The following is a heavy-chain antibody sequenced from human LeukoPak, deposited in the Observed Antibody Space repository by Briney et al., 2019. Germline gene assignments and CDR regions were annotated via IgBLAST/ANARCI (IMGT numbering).Heavy chain of an antibody. CDR2: INPNGGST. Sequence: ASVKVSCKASGYTFTSYYIHWVRQAPGQGLEWMGIINPNGGSTSYEQKFQGRVTMTRDTSTRTVYMELSSLRSEDTAVYYCARDILFGEFSRQCWGQGTLVTVSS. CDR1: GYTFTSYY. J-gene: IGHJ4*02. D-gene: IGHD3-10*02. V-gene: IGHV1-46*01. CDR3: ARDILFGEFSRQC.